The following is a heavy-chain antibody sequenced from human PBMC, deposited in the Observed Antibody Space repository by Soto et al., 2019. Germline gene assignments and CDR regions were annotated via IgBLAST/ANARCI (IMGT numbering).Heavy chain of an antibody. CDR1: GCTFSNYT. Sequence: GGSLTLSCAPSGCTFSNYTMSWARRAPGQGLEWVSAISTTNSYIYYADSVRGRFTISRDNAKNSLFLQMNSLIAEDTAVYYCTRDPVPDSSGYFPFDYWGQGTLVTVSS. J-gene: IGHJ4*02. D-gene: IGHD3-22*01. V-gene: IGHV3-21*01. CDR3: TRDPVPDSSGYFPFDY. CDR2: ISTTNSYI.